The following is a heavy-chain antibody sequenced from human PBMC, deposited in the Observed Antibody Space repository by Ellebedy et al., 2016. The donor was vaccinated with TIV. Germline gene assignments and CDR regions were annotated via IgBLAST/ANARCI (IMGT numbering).Heavy chain of an antibody. CDR3: ARDGLLIAVAAY. CDR1: GYTFSTYG. D-gene: IGHD6-19*01. V-gene: IGHV1-18*01. CDR2: ISTHNGNS. Sequence: AASVKVSCKASGYTFSTYGITWVRQAPGQGLEWMGWISTHNGNSKYAQKFQGRVTMTTDTSTSTAYMEVRSLTSDDTAMYYCARDGLLIAVAAYWGQGTLVTVSS. J-gene: IGHJ4*02.